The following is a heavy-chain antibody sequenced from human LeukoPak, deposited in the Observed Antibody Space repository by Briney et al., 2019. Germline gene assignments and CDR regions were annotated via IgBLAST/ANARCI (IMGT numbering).Heavy chain of an antibody. J-gene: IGHJ6*02. Sequence: SETLSLTCAVYGGTFSGYYWSWIRQPPRKGLEWVGEINHSGSTNYNPSLKSRVTISVDTSKNQFSLKLSSVTGADTAVYYCARTFGVVTLSPSVMDVWGQGTTVTVSS. CDR1: GGTFSGYY. V-gene: IGHV4-34*01. D-gene: IGHD3-3*01. CDR3: ARTFGVVTLSPSVMDV. CDR2: INHSGST.